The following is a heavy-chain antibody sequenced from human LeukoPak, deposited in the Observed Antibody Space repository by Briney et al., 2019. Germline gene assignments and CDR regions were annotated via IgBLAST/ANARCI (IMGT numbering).Heavy chain of an antibody. CDR2: IIPVFQTP. D-gene: IGHD2-21*02. Sequence: ASVKVSCKASGGTFSSYAITWVRQAPGQGLEWIGGIIPVFQTPNYAQNFRGRVTITTDESTRTAYMELSSLRYEDTAIYYCARDHYHKVHSVMVTAPDYWGQGTLVIVSS. J-gene: IGHJ4*02. CDR1: GGTFSSYA. CDR3: ARDHYHKVHSVMVTAPDY. V-gene: IGHV1-69*05.